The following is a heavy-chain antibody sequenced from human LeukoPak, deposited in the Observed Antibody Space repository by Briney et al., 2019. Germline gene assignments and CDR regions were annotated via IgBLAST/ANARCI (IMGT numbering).Heavy chain of an antibody. CDR2: ISNSGSTK. CDR3: AAVIDY. CDR1: GFTFSSYE. Sequence: GGSLGLSCAASGFTFSSYEMNWVRQAPGKGLEWVSYISNSGSTKYYADSVKGRFTISRDNAKNSLYLQMNSLRAEDTAVYYCAAVIDYWGQGTLVTVSS. V-gene: IGHV3-48*03. J-gene: IGHJ4*02.